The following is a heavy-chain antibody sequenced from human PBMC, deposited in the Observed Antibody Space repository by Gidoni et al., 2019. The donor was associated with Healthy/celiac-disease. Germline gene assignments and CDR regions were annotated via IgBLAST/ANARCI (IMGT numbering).Heavy chain of an antibody. CDR2: IWYDGSNK. CDR3: ARESGGGGDCFFDY. Sequence: QVQLVETGGGVVQPGRSLRLSSAASGFTFSSYGMHWVRRAPGKGLEWVAVIWYDGSNKYYADSVKGRFTISRDNSKNTLYLQMNSLRAEDTAVYYCARESGGGGDCFFDYWGQETLVTVSS. CDR1: GFTFSSYG. J-gene: IGHJ4*02. D-gene: IGHD2-21*01. V-gene: IGHV3-33*01.